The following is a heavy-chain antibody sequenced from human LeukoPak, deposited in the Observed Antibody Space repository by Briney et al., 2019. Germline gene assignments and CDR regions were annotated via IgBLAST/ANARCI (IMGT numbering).Heavy chain of an antibody. Sequence: SGPSPRLSCAASGFTFSSYVMHWVRQAPGKGLEWVAVIWYDGSNKYYADSVKGRFTISRDNSKNTLYLQMNSLRAGDTAVYYCARDGLTGEDVSPPDYWGQGTLVTVSS. CDR1: GFTFSSYV. V-gene: IGHV3-33*01. J-gene: IGHJ4*02. D-gene: IGHD2-21*01. CDR2: IWYDGSNK. CDR3: ARDGLTGEDVSPPDY.